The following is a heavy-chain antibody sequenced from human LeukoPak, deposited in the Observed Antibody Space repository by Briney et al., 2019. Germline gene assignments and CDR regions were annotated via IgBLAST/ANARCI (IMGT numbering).Heavy chain of an antibody. Sequence: GGSLSLSCAASGFTFSIYAMNWVRQAPGKGLECLSGISGTGGSTFYADSVKGRFTISRDNSKNTLFLQMNSLSAEDTAVYYCAKDLARDTLVRGTITASWGQGTLVTVSS. CDR2: ISGTGGST. CDR3: AKDLARDTLVRGTITAS. J-gene: IGHJ5*02. CDR1: GFTFSIYA. V-gene: IGHV3-23*01. D-gene: IGHD3-10*01.